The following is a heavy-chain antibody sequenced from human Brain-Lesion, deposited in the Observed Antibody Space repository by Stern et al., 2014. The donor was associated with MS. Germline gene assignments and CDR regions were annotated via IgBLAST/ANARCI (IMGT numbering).Heavy chain of an antibody. Sequence: QVQLVESGGGVVQPGRSLRLSCAASGFTFSYHAMHWVRQAPGQGLEWGAVISYDGSYNYSAGSVKGRFTLSRDNSKNTLYLQMNSLRAEDTAVYYCARGGAVTSSEYYFDYWGQGTLVTVSS. V-gene: IGHV3-30*01. CDR2: ISYDGSYN. D-gene: IGHD4-17*01. J-gene: IGHJ4*02. CDR3: ARGGAVTSSEYYFDY. CDR1: GFTFSYHA.